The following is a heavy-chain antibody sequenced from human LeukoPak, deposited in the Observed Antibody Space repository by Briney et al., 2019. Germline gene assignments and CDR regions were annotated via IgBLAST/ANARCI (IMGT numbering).Heavy chain of an antibody. V-gene: IGHV3-73*01. CDR1: GFTFSGSA. CDR3: TRQGSVLTDY. CDR2: IRNKANSYAT. Sequence: GGSRRLSCAASGFTFSGSAMHWVRQASGKGLEWVGRIRNKANSYATTYAASVKGRFTISRDDSKNTAYLQMNNLKTEDTAVYYCTRQGSVLTDYWGQGTLVTVSS. J-gene: IGHJ4*02.